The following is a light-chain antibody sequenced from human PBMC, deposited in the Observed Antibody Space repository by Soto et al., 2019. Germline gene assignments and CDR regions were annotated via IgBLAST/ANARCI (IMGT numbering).Light chain of an antibody. V-gene: IGKV1-6*01. CDR1: QGIGNA. CDR2: GAS. CDR3: LQNINYPWT. J-gene: IGKJ1*01. Sequence: AIQMTQSPSSLSASAGERVTISCRASQGIGNALGWYQQKPGKPPKVLIYGASKFQSGVPPRFSGSGSGTDFPLAISSLQPEDSATYYCLQNINYPWTFGQGTKVEIK.